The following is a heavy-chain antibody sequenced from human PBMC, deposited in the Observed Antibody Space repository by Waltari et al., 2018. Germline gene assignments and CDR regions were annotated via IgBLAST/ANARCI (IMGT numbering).Heavy chain of an antibody. Sequence: EVQLVESGGGLVQPGGSLRLSCAASGFTFSSYAMSWVRQAPGKGLEWVSAISGCGGSKYYAESVKGRCSIPRDNSKNTLYLQMNSLRAEDTAVYYCAKAPGRTTVVTQFDYWGQGTLVTVSS. CDR3: AKAPGRTTVVTQFDY. CDR1: GFTFSSYA. J-gene: IGHJ4*02. V-gene: IGHV3-23*04. CDR2: ISGCGGSK. D-gene: IGHD4-17*01.